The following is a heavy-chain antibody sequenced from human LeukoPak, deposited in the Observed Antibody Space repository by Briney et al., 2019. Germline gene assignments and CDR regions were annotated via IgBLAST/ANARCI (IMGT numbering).Heavy chain of an antibody. V-gene: IGHV5-51*01. J-gene: IGHJ6*02. D-gene: IGHD2-2*01. Sequence: GESLKISCKGSGYSFTSCWIGWVRQMPGKGLEWMGIIYPGDSDTRYSPSFQGQVTISADKSISTAYLQWSSLKASDTAMYYCARRGAMRQGVEYYYYGMDVWGQGTTVTVSS. CDR2: IYPGDSDT. CDR3: ARRGAMRQGVEYYYYGMDV. CDR1: GYSFTSCW.